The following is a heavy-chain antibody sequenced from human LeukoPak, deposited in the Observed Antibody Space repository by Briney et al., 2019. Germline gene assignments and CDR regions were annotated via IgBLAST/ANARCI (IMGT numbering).Heavy chain of an antibody. CDR2: ISYDGSNK. V-gene: IGHV3-30-3*01. Sequence: GGSLRLSCAASGFTFSSYAMHWVRQAPGKGLEWVAVISYDGSNKYYADSVKGRFTISRDNSKNTLYLQMNSLRAEDTAVYYCARDENDGYPPYYFDYWGQGTLVTVSS. CDR1: GFTFSSYA. CDR3: ARDENDGYPPYYFDY. D-gene: IGHD5-24*01. J-gene: IGHJ4*02.